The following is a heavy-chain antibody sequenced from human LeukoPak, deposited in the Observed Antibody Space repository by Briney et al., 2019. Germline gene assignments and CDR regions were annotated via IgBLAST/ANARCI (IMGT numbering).Heavy chain of an antibody. J-gene: IGHJ3*02. CDR3: ALARHYYDSSGYYAFDI. D-gene: IGHD3-22*01. CDR1: GYTLTELS. Sequence: ASVKVSCKVSGYTLTELSMHWVRQAPGKGLEWMGGFDPEDGETIYAQKFQGRVTMTEDTSTDTAYMELSSLRSEDTAVYYCALARHYYDSSGYYAFDICGQGTMVTVSS. V-gene: IGHV1-24*01. CDR2: FDPEDGET.